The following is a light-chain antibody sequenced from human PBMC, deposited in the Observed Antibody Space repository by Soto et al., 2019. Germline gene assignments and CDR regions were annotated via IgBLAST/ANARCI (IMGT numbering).Light chain of an antibody. Sequence: EIVLTQSPGTLSFSPGERATLSCRASQSVSRTYLAWYQQKPVQAPRLLIYATSSRATGIPDRFSGSGSGTDFTLTISRLEPEDFAVYYCQQYGRSGTFGQGTKVDI. CDR3: QQYGRSGT. CDR1: QSVSRTY. V-gene: IGKV3-20*01. J-gene: IGKJ1*01. CDR2: ATS.